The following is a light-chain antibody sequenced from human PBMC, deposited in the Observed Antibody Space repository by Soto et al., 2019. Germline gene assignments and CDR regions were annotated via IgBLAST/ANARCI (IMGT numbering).Light chain of an antibody. J-gene: IGKJ5*01. CDR1: QSLSSSY. CDR3: QQYSNWPT. Sequence: EIVLTQSPATLSSFPGDRVTLSCRASQSLSSSYLVWYQQKPGQAPRLLISGASTRATGIAARFSGSGSGREFTLTISSLQSEDSALYYCQQYSNWPTFGQGTRLEIK. CDR2: GAS. V-gene: IGKV3-15*01.